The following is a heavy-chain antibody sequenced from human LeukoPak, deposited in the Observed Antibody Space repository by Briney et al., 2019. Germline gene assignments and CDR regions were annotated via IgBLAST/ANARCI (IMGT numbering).Heavy chain of an antibody. D-gene: IGHD2-15*01. CDR2: IVVGSGNT. CDR3: AARWGWSCGCCYFYFYF. V-gene: IGHV1-58*02. J-gene: IGHJ4*02. Sequence: SVKVSCKASGFTFTSSAMQWVRQARGQRLEWIGWIVVGSGNTNYAQKFQERVTITRDMSTSTAYMELSSLRSEDTAVYYCAARWGWSCGCCYFYFYFLGQEPRVTVSS. CDR1: GFTFTSSA.